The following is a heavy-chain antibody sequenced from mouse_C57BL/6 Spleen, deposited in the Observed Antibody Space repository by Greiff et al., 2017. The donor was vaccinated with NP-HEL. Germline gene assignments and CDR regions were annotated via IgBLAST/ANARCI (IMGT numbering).Heavy chain of an antibody. Sequence: QVQLQQPGAELVKPGASVKLSCKASGYTFTSYWMQWVKQRPGQGLEWIGEIDPSDSYTNYNQKFKGKATLTVDTSSSTAYMQLSSLTSEDSAVYYCARSTTVVGGYFDVWGTGTTVTVSS. CDR2: IDPSDSYT. CDR3: ARSTTVVGGYFDV. J-gene: IGHJ1*03. D-gene: IGHD1-1*01. V-gene: IGHV1-50*01. CDR1: GYTFTSYW.